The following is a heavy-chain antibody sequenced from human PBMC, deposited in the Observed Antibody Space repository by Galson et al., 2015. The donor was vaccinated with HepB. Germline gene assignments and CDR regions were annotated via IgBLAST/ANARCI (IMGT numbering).Heavy chain of an antibody. CDR1: GFTFDDYG. Sequence: SLRLSCAASGFTFDDYGMSWVRQAPGKGLEWVSGINWNGGSTGYADSVKGRFTISRDNAKNSLYLQMNSLRAEDTALYYCARRERDDYGGPIDYWGQGTLVTVSS. V-gene: IGHV3-20*04. D-gene: IGHD4-23*01. CDR3: ARRERDDYGGPIDY. J-gene: IGHJ4*02. CDR2: INWNGGST.